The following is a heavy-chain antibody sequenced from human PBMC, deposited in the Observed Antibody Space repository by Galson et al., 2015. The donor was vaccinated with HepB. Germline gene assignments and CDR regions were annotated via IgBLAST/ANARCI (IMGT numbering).Heavy chain of an antibody. CDR1: GFTFSNAW. CDR3: TTSHLTVGSTKGFDY. V-gene: IGHV3-15*07. D-gene: IGHD1-26*01. Sequence: SLRLSCATSGFTFSNAWMNWVRQAPGKGLEWVGRIKTKTDGGSIDYAAPVKGRFTISRDDSKNTLYLQMNSLKTEDTAVYYCTTSHLTVGSTKGFDYWGQGTLVTVSP. CDR2: IKTKTDGGSI. J-gene: IGHJ4*02.